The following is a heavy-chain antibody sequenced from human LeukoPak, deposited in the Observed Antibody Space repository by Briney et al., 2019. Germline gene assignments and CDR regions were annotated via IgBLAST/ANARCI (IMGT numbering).Heavy chain of an antibody. V-gene: IGHV4-59*08. CDR2: IYYSGST. CDR3: ARYDSRGSASTKFDY. D-gene: IGHD3-3*01. J-gene: IGHJ4*02. Sequence: SETLSLTCTVSGGSISSYYWSWIRQPPGKGLEWIGYIYYSGSTNYNPSLKSRVTISVDTSKNQFSLKLSSVTAADTAVYYCARYDSRGSASTKFDYWGPGIQVTVSS. CDR1: GGSISSYY.